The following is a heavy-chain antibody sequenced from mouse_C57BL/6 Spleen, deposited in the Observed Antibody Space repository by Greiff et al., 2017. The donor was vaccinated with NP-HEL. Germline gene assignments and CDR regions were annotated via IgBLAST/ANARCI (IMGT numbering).Heavy chain of an antibody. CDR2: ISSGSSTI. Sequence: VQVVESGGGLVKPGGSLKLSCAASGFTFSDYGMHWVRQAPEKGLEWVAYISSGSSTIYYADTVKGRFTISRDNAKNTLFLQMTSLRSEDTAMYYCARDYYGSWFAYWGQGTLVTVSA. J-gene: IGHJ3*01. CDR1: GFTFSDYG. D-gene: IGHD1-1*01. V-gene: IGHV5-17*01. CDR3: ARDYYGSWFAY.